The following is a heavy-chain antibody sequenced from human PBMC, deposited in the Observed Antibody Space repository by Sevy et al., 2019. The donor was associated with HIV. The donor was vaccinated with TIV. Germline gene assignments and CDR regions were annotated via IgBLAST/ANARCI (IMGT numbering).Heavy chain of an antibody. J-gene: IGHJ6*02. D-gene: IGHD6-19*01. CDR1: GGSFSGYY. V-gene: IGHV4-34*01. Sequence: SETLSLTCAVYGGSFSGYYWSWMRQPPGKGLEWIGEINHSGSTNYNPSLKSRVTISVDTSKNQFSLKLRSVTAADTAVYYCAKNSGWSYYYYYYGMDVWGQWTTVTVSS. CDR3: AKNSGWSYYYYYYGMDV. CDR2: INHSGST.